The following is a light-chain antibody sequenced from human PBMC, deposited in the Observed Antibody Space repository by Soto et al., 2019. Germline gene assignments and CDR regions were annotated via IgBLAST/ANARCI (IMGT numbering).Light chain of an antibody. Sequence: EFLLTQSPGTLSLSPGERVTLTCRASQTVRNNYLAWYQQKPGQAPRLPNYDASSRATGIPDRFSGGGSGTDFTLTLNSLEPEDFAVYYCQHRSSWPPSFGQGTRLEI. CDR3: QHRSSWPPS. J-gene: IGKJ5*01. CDR1: QTVRNNY. V-gene: IGKV3D-20*02. CDR2: DAS.